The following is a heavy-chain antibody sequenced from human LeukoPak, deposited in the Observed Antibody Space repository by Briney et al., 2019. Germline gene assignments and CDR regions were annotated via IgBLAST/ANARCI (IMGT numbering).Heavy chain of an antibody. V-gene: IGHV4-61*02. CDR3: ARDAGIAARWFDP. J-gene: IGHJ5*02. CDR2: IYTSGST. CDR1: GGSISSGSYY. D-gene: IGHD6-6*01. Sequence: SETLSLTCTVSGGSISSGSYYWSWIRQPAGKGLEWIGRIYTSGSTNYNPSLKSRVTISVDTSKNQFSLKLSSVTAVDTAVYYCARDAGIAARWFDPWGQGTLVTVSS.